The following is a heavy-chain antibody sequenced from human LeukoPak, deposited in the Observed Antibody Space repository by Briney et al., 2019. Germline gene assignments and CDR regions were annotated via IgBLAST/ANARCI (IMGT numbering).Heavy chain of an antibody. J-gene: IGHJ4*02. CDR1: GDSIRSNY. D-gene: IGHD6-6*01. Sequence: SETLSLTCIVSGDSIRSNYWSWIRQPPGKTLEWIGYIYYSGSTYYNPSLRSRVTMSVDTSKNQFSLKLSSLTAADTAVYFCARDRLPDDYWGQGTLVTVSS. V-gene: IGHV4-59*01. CDR3: ARDRLPDDY. CDR2: IYYSGST.